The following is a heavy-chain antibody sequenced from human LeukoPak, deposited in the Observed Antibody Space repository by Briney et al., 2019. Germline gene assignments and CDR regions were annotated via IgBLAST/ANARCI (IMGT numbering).Heavy chain of an antibody. J-gene: IGHJ6*03. V-gene: IGHV6-1*01. CDR2: TYYRSKWYN. CDR3: ARDLSQGEYYYGSRYYYYYYMDV. Sequence: SQTLSLTCAISGDSVSSNSAAWNWIRQSPSRGLEWLGRTYYRSKWYNDYAVSVKSRITINPDTSKNQFSLQLNSVTPEDTAVYYCARDLSQGEYYYGSRYYYYYYMDVWGKGTTVTVSS. D-gene: IGHD3-10*01. CDR1: GDSVSSNSAA.